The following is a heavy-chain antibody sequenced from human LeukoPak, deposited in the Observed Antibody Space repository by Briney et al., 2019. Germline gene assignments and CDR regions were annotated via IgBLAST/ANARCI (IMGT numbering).Heavy chain of an antibody. Sequence: ASVKVSCKASGGTFSSYAISWVRQAPGQGLEWMGGIIPIFGTANYAQKFQGRVTITADESTSTAYMELSSPRSEDTAVFYCARGRDGYNLGLWGQGTLVTVSS. CDR2: IIPIFGTA. CDR1: GGTFSSYA. J-gene: IGHJ4*02. V-gene: IGHV1-69*13. CDR3: ARGRDGYNLGL. D-gene: IGHD5-24*01.